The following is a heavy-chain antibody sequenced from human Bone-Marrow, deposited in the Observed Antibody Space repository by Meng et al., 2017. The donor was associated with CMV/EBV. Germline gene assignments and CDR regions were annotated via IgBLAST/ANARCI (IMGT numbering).Heavy chain of an antibody. CDR2: IYSGGST. CDR3: ARVDSNLNYYYYYGMDV. D-gene: IGHD3-22*01. V-gene: IGHV3-53*01. J-gene: IGHJ6*02. CDR1: GFTVSSNY. Sequence: GESLKISCAASGFTVSSNYMSWVRQAPGKGLEWVPVIYSGGSTYYADSVKGRFTISRDNSKNTLYLQMNSLRAEDTAVYYCARVDSNLNYYYYYGMDVWGQGTTVTVSS.